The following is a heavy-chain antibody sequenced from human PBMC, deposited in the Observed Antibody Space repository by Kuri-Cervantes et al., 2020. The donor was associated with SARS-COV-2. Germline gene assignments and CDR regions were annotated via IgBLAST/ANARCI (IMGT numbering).Heavy chain of an antibody. J-gene: IGHJ2*01. CDR1: GDSISSTY. CDR2: VHYSGTT. CDR3: ATTLGTGRLYNWYFDL. Sequence: SQTLSLTCDVSGDSISSTYWSWIRQPPGRGLEWIGFVHYSGTTSYSPSLKSRVTMSVDTSKNHFSLKLSSVTTADTAVYYCATTLGTGRLYNWYFDLWGRGTLVTVSS. D-gene: IGHD7-27*01. V-gene: IGHV4-59*01.